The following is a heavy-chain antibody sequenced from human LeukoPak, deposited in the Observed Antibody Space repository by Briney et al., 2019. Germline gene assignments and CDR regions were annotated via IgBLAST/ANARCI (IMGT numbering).Heavy chain of an antibody. J-gene: IGHJ4*02. CDR2: ISAYNGNT. Sequence: ASVKVSCKASGYTFTSYGISWVRQAPGQGLEWMGWISAYNGNTNYAQKLQGRVTMTTDTSTSTAYMELRSLRSDDTAMYYCARWGEYYDILTGYPDYWGQGTLVTVSS. CDR1: GYTFTSYG. CDR3: ARWGEYYDILTGYPDY. D-gene: IGHD3-9*01. V-gene: IGHV1-18*04.